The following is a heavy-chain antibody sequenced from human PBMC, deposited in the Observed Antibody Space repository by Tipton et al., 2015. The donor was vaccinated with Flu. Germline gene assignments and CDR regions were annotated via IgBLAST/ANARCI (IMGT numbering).Heavy chain of an antibody. Sequence: QLVQSGTEVKRPGASVKVSCKASEYTFASYDINWVRQATGQGLEWMGWMNPNSGNTGSAQKFQGRISMTRNTSISTAFMEVGSLGSEDTAVYYCARVGFRRYGMDVWGQGTAVTVSS. J-gene: IGHJ6*02. CDR1: EYTFASYD. V-gene: IGHV1-8*01. CDR3: ARVGFRRYGMDV. CDR2: MNPNSGNT. D-gene: IGHD2/OR15-2a*01.